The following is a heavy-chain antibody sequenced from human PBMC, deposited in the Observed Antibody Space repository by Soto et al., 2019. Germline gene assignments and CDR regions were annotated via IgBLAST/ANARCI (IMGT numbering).Heavy chain of an antibody. Sequence: GGSLRLSCAASGFTFSSYGMHWVRQAPGKGLEWVAVIWYDGSNKYYADSVKGRFTISRDNSKNTLYLQMNSLRAEDTAVYYCARDSHPDRRGGMDVWGQGTTVTVSS. V-gene: IGHV3-33*01. CDR2: IWYDGSNK. CDR1: GFTFSSYG. J-gene: IGHJ6*02. CDR3: ARDSHPDRRGGMDV. D-gene: IGHD5-12*01.